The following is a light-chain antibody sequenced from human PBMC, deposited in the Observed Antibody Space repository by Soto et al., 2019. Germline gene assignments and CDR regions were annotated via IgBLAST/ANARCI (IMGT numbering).Light chain of an antibody. Sequence: DIVMTQSPLSLPVTPGEPASISCRSSQSLLYSNGYNYLDWYLEKPGQSPQLLNYLVSTRASGVPDRFSGSVSGTDFTLKISRVDVEDVGVYYCMQALQAPTFGQGTKVEIK. J-gene: IGKJ1*01. V-gene: IGKV2-28*01. CDR3: MQALQAPT. CDR1: QSLLYSNGYNY. CDR2: LVS.